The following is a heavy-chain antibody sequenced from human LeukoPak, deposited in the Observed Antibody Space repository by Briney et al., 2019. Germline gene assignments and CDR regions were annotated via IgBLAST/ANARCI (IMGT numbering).Heavy chain of an antibody. CDR3: ARDYYDSTGFGAFDI. D-gene: IGHD3-22*01. CDR1: GYTFTAYY. CDR2: INPNSGGT. J-gene: IGHJ3*02. V-gene: IGHV1-2*02. Sequence: VASVKVSCKASGYTFTAYYMHWVRQAPGQGLEWMGWINPNSGGTNYAQKFQGRVTMTRDTSISTAYMELSRLRSDDMAVYYCARDYYDSTGFGAFDIWGQGTMVTVSS.